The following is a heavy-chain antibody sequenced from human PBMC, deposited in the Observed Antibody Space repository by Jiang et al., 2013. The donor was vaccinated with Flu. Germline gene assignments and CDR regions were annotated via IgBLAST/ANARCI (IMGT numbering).Heavy chain of an antibody. V-gene: IGHV4-59*08. D-gene: IGHD2-21*02. Sequence: LLKPSETLSLTCTVSSGSISSHYWSWIRQPPGKGPEWIGYIHNSGTTNYNPSLKSRVTISIDTSTNQFSLKLISVTAPDTAVYYCARSYCGGDCYSMFGYSYYGMDVWGQGTTVTVSS. CDR2: IHNSGTT. CDR1: SGSISSHY. J-gene: IGHJ6*02. CDR3: ARSYCGGDCYSMFGYSYYGMDV.